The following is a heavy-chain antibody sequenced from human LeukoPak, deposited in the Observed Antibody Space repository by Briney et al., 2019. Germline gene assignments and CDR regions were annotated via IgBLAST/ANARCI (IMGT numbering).Heavy chain of an antibody. D-gene: IGHD6-13*01. CDR3: ARGDSSSWINWFDL. Sequence: GGSLRLSCAASGFTFSSNYMRWVRQAPGKGVGWVSVIYSGGNTYYSDCVKGRVTICRDNFKNTIYLENKSTEAEDTAVYYCARGDSSSWINWFDLWGQGTLVTVSS. V-gene: IGHV3-53*01. J-gene: IGHJ5*02. CDR1: GFTFSSNY. CDR2: IYSGGNT.